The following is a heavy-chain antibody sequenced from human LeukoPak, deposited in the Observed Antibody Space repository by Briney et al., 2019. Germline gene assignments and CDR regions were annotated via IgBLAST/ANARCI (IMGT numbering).Heavy chain of an antibody. CDR1: GFTFSSSW. D-gene: IGHD3-3*01. V-gene: IGHV3-74*01. Sequence: GGSLRLSCAASGFTFSSSWMHWVRQAPGKGLVWVSRISNVGSSTNYADSVKGRFTISRDNAKNTLYLQMNSLRAEDTAVYYCARDGPPIFGVVMGGYYYYYMDVWGKGTTVTVSS. J-gene: IGHJ6*03. CDR2: ISNVGSST. CDR3: ARDGPPIFGVVMGGYYYYYMDV.